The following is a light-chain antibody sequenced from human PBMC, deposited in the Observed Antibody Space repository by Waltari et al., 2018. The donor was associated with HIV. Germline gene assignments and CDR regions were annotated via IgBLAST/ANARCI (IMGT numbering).Light chain of an antibody. CDR2: GDR. CDR3: QSYDRSLSGSFV. CDR1: SSTIGAGYD. V-gene: IGLV1-40*01. J-gene: IGLJ1*01. Sequence: QSVLTQPPSVSGAPGQRVTIPCTGNSSTIGAGYDVHWYQHLPGTAPKLLIYGDRNRPSGVTDRFSASRSDTSASLAITGLQAEDEADYYCQSYDRSLSGSFVFGTGTKVTVL.